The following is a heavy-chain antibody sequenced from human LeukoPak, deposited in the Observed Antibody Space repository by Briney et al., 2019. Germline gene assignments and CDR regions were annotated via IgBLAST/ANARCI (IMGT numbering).Heavy chain of an antibody. D-gene: IGHD4-17*01. CDR3: ARLKATVSIHAYFDS. V-gene: IGHV4-59*01. CDR1: GGSFSGYY. J-gene: IGHJ4*02. CDR2: IDHSGTT. Sequence: PSETLSLTCAVYGGSFSGYYWTWIRQPPGKGPEWIGYIDHSGTTNYNPSLKSRVSISSDTSKNQFSLELSSVTAADAAVYYCARLKATVSIHAYFDSWGQGTLVTVSS.